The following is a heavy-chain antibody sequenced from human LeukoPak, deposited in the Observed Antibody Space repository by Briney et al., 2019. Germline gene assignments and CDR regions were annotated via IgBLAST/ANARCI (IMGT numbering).Heavy chain of an antibody. J-gene: IGHJ4*02. CDR1: GFSLSTYG. Sequence: GGSLRLSCAASGFSLSTYGVSWVRQPPGKRLEWVSGITGTGGSTYYADSVKGRFTVSRDTSKNTLYLQMNSLRAEDTAIYYCAKDHGTAVAGFYYWGQGTLVTVSS. D-gene: IGHD6-19*01. CDR2: ITGTGGST. CDR3: AKDHGTAVAGFYY. V-gene: IGHV3-23*01.